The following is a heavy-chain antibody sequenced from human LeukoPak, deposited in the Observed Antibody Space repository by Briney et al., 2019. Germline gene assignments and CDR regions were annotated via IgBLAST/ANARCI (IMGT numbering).Heavy chain of an antibody. V-gene: IGHV4-39*01. D-gene: IGHD3-10*01. J-gene: IGHJ5*02. CDR1: GGSISSSSYY. Sequence: SETLSLTCTVSGGSISSSSYYWGWIRQPPGKGLEWIGSIYYSGSTYYNPSLKSRVTISVDTSKNQFSLKLSSVTAADTAVYYCARGRYYYGSGSYHNWFDPWGQGTLVTVSS. CDR3: ARGRYYYGSGSYHNWFDP. CDR2: IYYSGST.